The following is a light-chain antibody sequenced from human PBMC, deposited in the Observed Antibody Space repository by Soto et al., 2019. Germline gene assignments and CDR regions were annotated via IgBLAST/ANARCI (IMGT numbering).Light chain of an antibody. Sequence: EIVLTQSPAILSLYPGERATLSCRASQSVSNNYLAWYQQKPGQAPRLLIYGASNRATGIPDRFSGSGSGTDFTLTISRLEPEDFAVYYCQQYGSSGTFGQGTKVDI. V-gene: IGKV3-20*01. CDR2: GAS. CDR3: QQYGSSGT. CDR1: QSVSNNY. J-gene: IGKJ1*01.